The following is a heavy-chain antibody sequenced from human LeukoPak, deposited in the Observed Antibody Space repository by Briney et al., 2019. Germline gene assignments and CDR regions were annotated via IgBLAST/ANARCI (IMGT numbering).Heavy chain of an antibody. J-gene: IGHJ4*02. V-gene: IGHV1-69*13. CDR1: GGTFSSYA. D-gene: IGHD3-22*01. CDR2: IIPIFGTA. Sequence: ASVKVSCKASGGTFSSYAISWVRQAPGQGLEWMGGIIPIFGTANYAQKFQGRVTITADESTSTAYMELSSLRSEDTAVYYCASGGYYYDSSGYLEYWGQGTLVTVSS. CDR3: ASGGYYYDSSGYLEY.